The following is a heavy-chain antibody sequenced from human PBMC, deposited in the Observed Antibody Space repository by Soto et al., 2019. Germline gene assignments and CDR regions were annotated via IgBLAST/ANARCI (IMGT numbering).Heavy chain of an antibody. CDR3: TRHVAGLDY. CDR1: GFTFSGSA. V-gene: IGHV3-73*01. Sequence: GGSLRLSCAASGFTFSGSAMHWVRQASGKGLEWVGRIRSKANSYATAYAASVKGRFTISRDDSKNTAYLQMNSLKTEDTAMYYCTRHVAGLDYWGQGTLVTVSS. D-gene: IGHD3-10*01. J-gene: IGHJ4*02. CDR2: IRSKANSYAT.